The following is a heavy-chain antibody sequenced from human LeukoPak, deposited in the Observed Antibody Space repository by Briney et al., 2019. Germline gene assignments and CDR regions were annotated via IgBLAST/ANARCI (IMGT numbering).Heavy chain of an antibody. D-gene: IGHD3-16*02. CDR1: GFTFSDYY. Sequence: KPGGSLRLSCAASGFTFSDYYMSWIRQAPGKGLEWVSYISSSGSTIYYADSVKGRFTISRDNAKNSLYLQMNSLRAEDTAVYYCARDYVWGSYRPDYWGQGTLVTVSS. CDR3: ARDYVWGSYRPDY. J-gene: IGHJ4*02. CDR2: ISSSGSTI. V-gene: IGHV3-11*01.